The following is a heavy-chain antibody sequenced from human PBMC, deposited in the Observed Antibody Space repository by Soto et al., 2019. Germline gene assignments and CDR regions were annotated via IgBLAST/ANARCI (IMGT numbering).Heavy chain of an antibody. CDR2: ISYDGSNE. CDR1: GFIFSSHV. Sequence: QVQLVESGGGVVQPGRSLRLSCAASGFIFSSHVMHWVRQAPGKGLEWVALISYDGSNEYYADSVKGRFTISRDNSKNTLYLQMNSLRTEDTAMYYCARDVVSKGSVDDWGQGTLVTAS. CDR3: ARDVVSKGSVDD. V-gene: IGHV3-30-3*01. J-gene: IGHJ4*02. D-gene: IGHD2-15*01.